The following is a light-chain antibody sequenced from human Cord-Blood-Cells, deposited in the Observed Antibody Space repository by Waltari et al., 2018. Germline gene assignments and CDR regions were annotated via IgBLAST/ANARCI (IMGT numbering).Light chain of an antibody. V-gene: IGKV3-11*01. J-gene: IGKJ3*01. Sequence: EIVLTQSPATLPLSPGERATLSCRASQSVSSYLAWYQQKPGQAPRLLIYDASNRATGTPARFSGSGSGTDFTLTISSLEPEDFAVYYCQQRSNWPPVFGPGTKVDIK. CDR1: QSVSSY. CDR3: QQRSNWPPV. CDR2: DAS.